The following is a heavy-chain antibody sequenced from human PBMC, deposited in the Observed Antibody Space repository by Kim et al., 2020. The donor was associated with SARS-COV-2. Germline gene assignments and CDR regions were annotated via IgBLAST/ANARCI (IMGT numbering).Heavy chain of an antibody. CDR2: GST. Sequence: GSTNYNPTLKRRVTISVDTSKKQFSLKLSSVTAADTAVYYCARGVAATGYWGQGTLVTVSS. CDR3: ARGVAATGY. D-gene: IGHD2-15*01. J-gene: IGHJ4*02. V-gene: IGHV4-59*09.